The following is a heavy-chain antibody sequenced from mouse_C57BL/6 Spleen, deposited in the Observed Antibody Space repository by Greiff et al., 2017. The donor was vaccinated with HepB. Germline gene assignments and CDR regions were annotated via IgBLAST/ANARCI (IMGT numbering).Heavy chain of an antibody. Sequence: EVKLMESGGGLVKPGGSLKLSCAASGFTFSDYGMHWVRQAPEKGLEWVAYISSGSSTIYYAETVKGRFTITRDNSENTLFLKMPSLRSEDTAMFYCARDGSSEGYYAMDYWGQGTSVTVSS. CDR2: ISSGSSTI. V-gene: IGHV5-17*01. CDR1: GFTFSDYG. CDR3: ARDGSSEGYYAMDY. J-gene: IGHJ4*01. D-gene: IGHD1-1*01.